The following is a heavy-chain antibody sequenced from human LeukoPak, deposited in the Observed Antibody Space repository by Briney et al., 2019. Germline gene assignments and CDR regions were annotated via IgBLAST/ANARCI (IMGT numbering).Heavy chain of an antibody. V-gene: IGHV4-34*01. CDR2: INHSGST. D-gene: IGHD2-2*01. Sequence: PSETLSLTCAVYGESFSAYSWNWIRQSPGKGLEWIGEINHSGSTNYNPSLKSRVTISVDTSKDQTSKRQFSLKLNSVTAADTAVYYCTRERSTPGINWFDPWGQGTLVTVSS. J-gene: IGHJ5*02. CDR3: TRERSTPGINWFDP. CDR1: GESFSAYS.